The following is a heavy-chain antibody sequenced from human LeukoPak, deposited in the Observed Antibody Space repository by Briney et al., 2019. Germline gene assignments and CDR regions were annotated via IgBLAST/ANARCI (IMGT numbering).Heavy chain of an antibody. D-gene: IGHD3-10*01. CDR1: GRSFSGYY. Sequence: SETLSLTCAVYGRSFSGYYWSWIRQPPGKGLEWIGEINHSGSTNYNPSLKSRVTISVDTSKNQFSLKLSSVTAADTAVYYCARGRGVGYWGQGTLVTVSS. CDR2: INHSGST. J-gene: IGHJ4*02. CDR3: ARGRGVGY. V-gene: IGHV4-34*01.